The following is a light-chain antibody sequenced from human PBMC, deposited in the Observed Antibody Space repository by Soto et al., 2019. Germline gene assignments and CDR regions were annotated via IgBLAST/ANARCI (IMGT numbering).Light chain of an antibody. Sequence: IRMTHSRSSFSASTGDRVTITCRASQGISSYLAWYQQKPGKAPKLLIYAASTLQSGVPSRFSGSGSGTDFTLTISCLQSEDFAVYYCQQYNNWPPITFGQGTRLEIK. CDR1: QGISSY. CDR2: AAS. CDR3: QQYNNWPPIT. V-gene: IGKV1-8*01. J-gene: IGKJ5*01.